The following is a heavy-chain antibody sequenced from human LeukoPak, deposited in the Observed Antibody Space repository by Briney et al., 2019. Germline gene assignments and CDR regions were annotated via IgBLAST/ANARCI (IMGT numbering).Heavy chain of an antibody. Sequence: SETLSLTCTVSGGSISSYYWGWIRQPPGKGLEWIGSIYYSGSTYYNPSLKSRVTISVDTSKNQFSLKLSSVTAADTAVYYCARITIFGVVIGYWGQGTLVTVSS. CDR2: IYYSGST. J-gene: IGHJ4*02. D-gene: IGHD3-3*01. V-gene: IGHV4-39*01. CDR3: ARITIFGVVIGY. CDR1: GGSISSYY.